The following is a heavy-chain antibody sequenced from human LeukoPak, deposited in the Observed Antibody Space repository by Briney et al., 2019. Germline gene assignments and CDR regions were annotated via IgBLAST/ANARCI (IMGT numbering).Heavy chain of an antibody. CDR2: INQDGSRK. Sequence: PGGALRLSCAASGFNFRSDWMNWVRQAPGKGLEWVANINQDGSRKNYLDSVKGRFTVARDNAKSSLYLQMSSLRAEDTAVYYCVRDPDILSGVAFDIWGQGTMVTVSS. CDR1: GFNFRSDW. J-gene: IGHJ3*02. D-gene: IGHD3-9*01. V-gene: IGHV3-7*05. CDR3: VRDPDILSGVAFDI.